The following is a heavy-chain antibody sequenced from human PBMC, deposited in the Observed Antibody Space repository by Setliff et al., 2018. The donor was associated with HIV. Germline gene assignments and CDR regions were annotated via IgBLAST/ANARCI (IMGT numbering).Heavy chain of an antibody. CDR2: IISILGTP. Sequence: ASVKVSCKASGGTFSAYAVNWVRQAPGQGLEWMGRIISILGTPNYSHKFQGRVTITADKSTTTTYMELSSLRSDDTAIYYCARDFHVLGYCIADSCPYDASDVWGQGTMVTVSS. J-gene: IGHJ3*01. D-gene: IGHD2-15*01. V-gene: IGHV1-69*04. CDR1: GGTFSAYA. CDR3: ARDFHVLGYCIADSCPYDASDV.